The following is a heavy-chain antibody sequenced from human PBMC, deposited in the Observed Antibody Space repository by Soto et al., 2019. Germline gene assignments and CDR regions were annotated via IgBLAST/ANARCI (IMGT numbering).Heavy chain of an antibody. J-gene: IGHJ6*02. CDR2: IYSRGDT. Sequence: EILSLTCSDSGGSMSRYYWSWIRKPTGKGLEWIGRIYSRGDTTYNPSLKSRVTMLVDTSKNEFSLTLNSVTAADTAVYYCARFTMGRFLEWLNIPSGYYYGMDVWGQGTTVPVSS. D-gene: IGHD3-3*01. CDR1: GGSMSRYY. CDR3: ARFTMGRFLEWLNIPSGYYYGMDV. V-gene: IGHV4-4*07.